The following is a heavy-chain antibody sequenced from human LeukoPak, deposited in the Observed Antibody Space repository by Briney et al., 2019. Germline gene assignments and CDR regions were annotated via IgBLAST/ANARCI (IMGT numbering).Heavy chain of an antibody. D-gene: IGHD3-22*01. CDR2: ISYDGSNK. CDR1: RFTFSSYG. Sequence: GGSLRLSCAASRFTFSSYGMHWVRQAPGKGLEWVAVISYDGSNKYYADSVKGRFTISRDNAKNSLYLQMNSLTTEDTALYYCAKDRGSGHYYYFDYWGQGTLVTVSS. J-gene: IGHJ4*02. V-gene: IGHV3-30*19. CDR3: AKDRGSGHYYYFDY.